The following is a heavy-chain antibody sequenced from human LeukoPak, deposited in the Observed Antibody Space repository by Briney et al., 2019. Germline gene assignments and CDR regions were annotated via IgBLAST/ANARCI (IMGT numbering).Heavy chain of an antibody. CDR3: ARAIEWLGNLEGKYHYNMDV. D-gene: IGHD3-10*01. CDR2: IYTSGST. J-gene: IGHJ6*03. V-gene: IGHV4-61*09. CDR1: GGSISSGSYY. Sequence: SETLSLTCTVSGGSISSGSYYWSWIRQPAGKGLEWIGHIYTSGSTNYNPSLKSRLTISVDTSKNQFSLKLSSVTAADTAVYYCARAIEWLGNLEGKYHYNMDVWGKGTTVTISS.